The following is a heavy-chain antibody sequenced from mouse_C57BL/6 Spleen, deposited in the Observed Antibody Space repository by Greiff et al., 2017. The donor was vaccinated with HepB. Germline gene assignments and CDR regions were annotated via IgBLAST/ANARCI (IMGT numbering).Heavy chain of an antibody. D-gene: IGHD1-1*01. J-gene: IGHJ2*01. CDR3: ASGLATVVPGY. Sequence: QVQLKESGPELVKPGASVKLSCKASGYTFTSYDINWVKQRPGQGLEWIGWIYPRDGSTKYNEKFKGKATLTVDTSSSTAYMELHSLTSEDSAVYFCASGLATVVPGYWGQGTTLTVSS. CDR2: IYPRDGST. V-gene: IGHV1-85*01. CDR1: GYTFTSYD.